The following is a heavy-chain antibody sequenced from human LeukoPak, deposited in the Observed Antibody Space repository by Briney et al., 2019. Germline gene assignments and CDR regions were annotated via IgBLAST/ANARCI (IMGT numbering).Heavy chain of an antibody. CDR3: ARATYYDYWSGMGAFDI. CDR1: GHSISSGSA. Sequence: SGTLSLTCTVSGHSISSGSAWGRIRQSPGKGLECIGTIYHSGNTYYNPSLKSRATVSVNTSKNQFSLNLTSVTAADTAVYFCARATYYDYWSGMGAFDIWGQGTVVTASS. J-gene: IGHJ3*02. CDR2: IYHSGNT. V-gene: IGHV4-38-2*02. D-gene: IGHD3-3*01.